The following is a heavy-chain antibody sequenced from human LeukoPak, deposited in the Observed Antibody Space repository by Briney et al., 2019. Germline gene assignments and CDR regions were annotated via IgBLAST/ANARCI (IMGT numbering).Heavy chain of an antibody. D-gene: IGHD4-11*01. CDR3: ARDSGLTTEDY. CDR2: MYSGGNT. V-gene: IGHV3-53*01. Sequence: PGGSLRLSCAASGFTVSSNYMSWVRQAPGKGLEWVSVMYSGGNTHYADSVKGRFTISRDNSKNTFYLQMNSLRAEDTAVYYCARDSGLTTEDYWSQGTLVTVSS. J-gene: IGHJ4*02. CDR1: GFTVSSNY.